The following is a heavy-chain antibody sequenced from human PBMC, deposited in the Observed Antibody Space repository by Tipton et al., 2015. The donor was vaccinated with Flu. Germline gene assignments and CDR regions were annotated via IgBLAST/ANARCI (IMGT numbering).Heavy chain of an antibody. CDR3: GGPSTQDYFDSSITTDAFDV. D-gene: IGHD3-22*01. CDR2: IHNTGTT. J-gene: IGHJ3*01. Sequence: TLSLTCTVSGGSISFYYWSWVRQPPGKGLEWIGSIHNTGTTFYNPSLRSRITMSMDTSNNHFSLSLSLVTAADTAMYYCGGPSTQDYFDSSITTDAFDVWGQGIMVTVSS. CDR1: GGSISFYY. V-gene: IGHV4-59*04.